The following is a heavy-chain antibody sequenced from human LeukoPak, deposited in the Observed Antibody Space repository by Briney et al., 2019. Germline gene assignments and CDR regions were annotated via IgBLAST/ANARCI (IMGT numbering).Heavy chain of an antibody. Sequence: SETLSLTCTVSGGSISSYYWSWIRQPPGKGLEWIGYIYYSGSTNYNPSLKSRVTISVDTSKNQFSLKLSSVTAADTAVYYCARDRRIQHYYYGMDVWGQGTTVTVSS. CDR1: GGSISSYY. CDR2: IYYSGST. D-gene: IGHD5-18*01. CDR3: ARDRRIQHYYYGMDV. V-gene: IGHV4-59*01. J-gene: IGHJ6*02.